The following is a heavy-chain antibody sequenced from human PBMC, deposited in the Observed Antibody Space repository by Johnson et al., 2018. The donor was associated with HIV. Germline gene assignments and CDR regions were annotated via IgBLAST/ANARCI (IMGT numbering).Heavy chain of an antibody. CDR2: IYSGGST. V-gene: IGHV3-66*01. CDR3: ARDRGTVTTAQMAFDI. Sequence: VQLVESGGGVVQPGRSLRLSCAASGFTFSSYAMHWVRQAPGKGLAWVAVIYSGGSTYYADSVKGRFTISRDNSKNTLYLQMNSLRAEDTALYYCARDRGTVTTAQMAFDIWGQGTMVTVSS. J-gene: IGHJ3*02. D-gene: IGHD4-17*01. CDR1: GFTFSSYA.